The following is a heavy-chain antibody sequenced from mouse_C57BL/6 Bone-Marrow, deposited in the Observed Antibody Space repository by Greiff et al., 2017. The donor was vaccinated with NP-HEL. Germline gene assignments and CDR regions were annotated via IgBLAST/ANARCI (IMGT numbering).Heavy chain of an antibody. Sequence: EVQLVESGGGLVKPGGSLKLSCAASGFTFSDYGMHWVRQAPEKGLEWVAYISSGSSTIYYADTVKGRFTISRDNAKNTLFLQMTSLRSEDTAMYYCARYPRFAYWGQGTLVTVSA. CDR1: GFTFSDYG. J-gene: IGHJ3*01. V-gene: IGHV5-17*01. CDR2: ISSGSSTI. CDR3: ARYPRFAY.